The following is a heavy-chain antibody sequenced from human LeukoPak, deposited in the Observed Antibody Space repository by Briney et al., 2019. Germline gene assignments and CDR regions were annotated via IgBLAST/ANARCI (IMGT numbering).Heavy chain of an antibody. CDR3: ASGETLSGAEYSQH. Sequence: PGGSLRLSCAASGFTFSNCGMHWVRQAPGKGLEWVAIIWFDGSNKYYTDSVKGRFIASRDNSKTTLYLQMNSLRVEDTAVYYCASGETLSGAEYSQHWGRGTLVTVSS. J-gene: IGHJ1*01. CDR1: GFTFSNCG. D-gene: IGHD3-10*01. V-gene: IGHV3-33*01. CDR2: IWFDGSNK.